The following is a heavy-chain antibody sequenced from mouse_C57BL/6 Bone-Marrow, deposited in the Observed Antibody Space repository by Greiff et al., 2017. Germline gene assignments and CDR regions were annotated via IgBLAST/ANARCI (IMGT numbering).Heavy chain of an antibody. J-gene: IGHJ4*01. Sequence: VQLQQSGAELVRPGASVTLSCKASGYTFTDYEMHWVKQTPVHGLEWIGAIDPETGGTAYNQKFKGKAILTAEKSSSTAYMELRSLTSEDSAVYYCTRGYYGSRYAMDYWGQGTSVTVSS. CDR1: GYTFTDYE. CDR2: IDPETGGT. CDR3: TRGYYGSRYAMDY. V-gene: IGHV1-15*01. D-gene: IGHD1-1*01.